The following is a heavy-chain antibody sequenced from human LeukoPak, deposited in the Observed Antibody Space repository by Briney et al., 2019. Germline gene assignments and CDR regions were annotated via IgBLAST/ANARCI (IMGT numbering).Heavy chain of an antibody. V-gene: IGHV3-30*02. Sequence: GGSLRLSCAASGFIFSTYGMQWVRQAPGKGLGWVAFILFDVIHTNTAHSVKGLFTISRDNSKSTLYFNRLRAGDTSVYYCAKEGTTVATVAFDIWGQGTMVTVSS. CDR1: GFIFSTYG. J-gene: IGHJ3*02. CDR2: ILFDVIHT. CDR3: AKEGTTVATVAFDI. D-gene: IGHD5-12*01.